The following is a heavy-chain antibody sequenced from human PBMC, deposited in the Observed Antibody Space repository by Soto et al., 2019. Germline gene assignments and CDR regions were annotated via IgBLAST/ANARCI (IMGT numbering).Heavy chain of an antibody. CDR3: ATGYCSGGSCYRAPSYYGMDV. V-gene: IGHV1-24*01. D-gene: IGHD2-15*01. Sequence: ASVKVSCKVSGYTLTELSMHWVRQAPGKGLEWKGGFDPEDGETIYAQKFQGRVTMTEDTSTDTAYIELSSLRSEDTAVYYCATGYCSGGSCYRAPSYYGMDVWGQGTTVTVSS. CDR2: FDPEDGET. J-gene: IGHJ6*02. CDR1: GYTLTELS.